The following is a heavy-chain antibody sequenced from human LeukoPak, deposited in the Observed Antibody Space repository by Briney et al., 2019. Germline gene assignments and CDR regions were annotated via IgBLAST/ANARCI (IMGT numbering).Heavy chain of an antibody. D-gene: IGHD3-22*01. J-gene: IGHJ3*02. CDR3: ARERIGYYDSSGYAFDI. CDR2: IRYDGSNK. Sequence: GGSLRLSCAASGFTFSSYGMHWVRQAPGKGLEWVAFIRYDGSNKYYADSVKGRFTISRDNSKNTLYLQMNSLRAEDTAVYYCARERIGYYDSSGYAFDIWGQGTMVTVSS. CDR1: GFTFSSYG. V-gene: IGHV3-30*02.